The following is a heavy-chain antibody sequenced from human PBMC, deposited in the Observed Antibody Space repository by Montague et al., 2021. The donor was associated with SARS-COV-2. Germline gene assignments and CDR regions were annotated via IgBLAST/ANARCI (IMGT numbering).Heavy chain of an antibody. J-gene: IGHJ4*02. D-gene: IGHD3-22*01. CDR2: TYYRSKWYS. V-gene: IGHV6-1*01. CDR1: GDSVSSNSAA. CDR3: ARGSSGYYTPRPFDY. Sequence: CAISGDSVSSNSAAWNWIRQSPSRGLEWLGRTYYRSKWYSDYAVSMKSRITINPDTSKNQFSLQLNSVTPEDMAVYYCARGSSGYYTPRPFDYWGQGTLVTVAS.